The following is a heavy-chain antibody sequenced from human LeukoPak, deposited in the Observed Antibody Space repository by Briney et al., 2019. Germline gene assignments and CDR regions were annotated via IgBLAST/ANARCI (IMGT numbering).Heavy chain of an antibody. Sequence: SVKVSCKASGGTFSSYATSWVRQAPGQGPEWMGGIIPIFNTAIYAQKVQGRVTITADESTSTAYMELSGLRYEDTAVYYCAKDTASGGMIRGVIVGTWGFDYWGQGTLVTVSS. D-gene: IGHD3-10*01. CDR3: AKDTASGGMIRGVIVGTWGFDY. J-gene: IGHJ4*02. CDR2: IIPIFNTA. V-gene: IGHV1-69*13. CDR1: GGTFSSYA.